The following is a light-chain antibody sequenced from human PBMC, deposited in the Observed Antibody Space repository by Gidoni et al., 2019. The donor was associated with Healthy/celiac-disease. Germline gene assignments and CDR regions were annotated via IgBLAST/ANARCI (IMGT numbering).Light chain of an antibody. CDR2: AAS. CDR1: QSISSY. J-gene: IGKJ1*01. CDR3: HQSYSTTWT. Sequence: IQMTQSPSSLSASVGDRVTITCRASQSISSYLNWYQQKPVTDPKRLIYAASSWQIGVTSRLSGSGYGTDFTITISSMQPEDFATYYCHQSYSTTWTFGQGTKVEIK. V-gene: IGKV1-39*01.